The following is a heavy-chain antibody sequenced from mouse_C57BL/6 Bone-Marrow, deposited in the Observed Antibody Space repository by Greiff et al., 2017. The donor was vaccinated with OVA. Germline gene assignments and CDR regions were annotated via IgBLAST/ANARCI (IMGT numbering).Heavy chain of an antibody. CDR1: GYTFTSYW. Sequence: VQLQQSGAELAKPGASVKLSCKASGYTFTSYWMHWVKQRPGQGLEWIGYINPSSGYTKYNQKFKDKATLPADKSSSTAYMQLSSLTYEDSAVYYCARSPLITTVGPSDYWGQGTTLTVSS. CDR2: INPSSGYT. D-gene: IGHD1-1*01. V-gene: IGHV1-7*01. J-gene: IGHJ2*01. CDR3: ARSPLITTVGPSDY.